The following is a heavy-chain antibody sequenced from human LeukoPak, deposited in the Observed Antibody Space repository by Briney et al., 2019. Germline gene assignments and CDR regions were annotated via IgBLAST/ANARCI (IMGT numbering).Heavy chain of an antibody. CDR3: ARGDTRRQT. CDR1: GYTFTSYD. Sequence: ASVKVSCKASGYTFTSYDINWVRQAPGQGLEWMGWMNPNSGNTGYAQKFQGRVTITRNTSISTAYTELSSLRSEDTAVYYCARGDTRRQTWGQGTLVTVSS. V-gene: IGHV1-8*01. D-gene: IGHD5-18*01. CDR2: MNPNSGNT. J-gene: IGHJ4*02.